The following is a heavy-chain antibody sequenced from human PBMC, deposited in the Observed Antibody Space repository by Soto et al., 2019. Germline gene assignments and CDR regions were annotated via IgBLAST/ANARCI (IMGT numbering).Heavy chain of an antibody. D-gene: IGHD6-13*01. J-gene: IGHJ4*02. CDR3: ARIQGYSSSWYYFDY. CDR2: IFSNDEK. V-gene: IGHV2-26*01. Sequence: QVTLKESGPVLVKPTETLTLTCTVSGFSLRNARMGVSWIRQPPGKALEWLAHIFSNDEKSYSTSLKSRLTISKDTSKSQVVLTMTNMDPVDTATYYCARIQGYSSSWYYFDYWGQGTLVTVSS. CDR1: GFSLRNARMG.